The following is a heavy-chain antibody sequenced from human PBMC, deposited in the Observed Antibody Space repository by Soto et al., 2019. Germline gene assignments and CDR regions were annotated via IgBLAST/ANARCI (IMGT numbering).Heavy chain of an antibody. CDR1: GFTFSYYA. CDR2: ISSGGGSP. D-gene: IGHD1-26*01. CDR3: AKGDGRIVPRHFDY. J-gene: IGHJ4*02. V-gene: IGHV3-23*01. Sequence: QPGGSLRLSCAASGFTFSYYAMSWVRQAPGKGLEWVSSISSGGGSPYYADSVKGRFTISRNNSKNTLFLQMNSLRAEDTAVYYCAKGDGRIVPRHFDYWGQGTLVTVSS.